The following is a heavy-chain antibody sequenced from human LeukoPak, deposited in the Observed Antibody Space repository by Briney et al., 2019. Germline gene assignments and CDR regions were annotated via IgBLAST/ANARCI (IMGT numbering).Heavy chain of an antibody. J-gene: IGHJ6*03. V-gene: IGHV4-61*02. CDR1: GGSISSGSYY. Sequence: SETLSLTCTVSGGSISSGSYYWSWIRQPAGKGLGWIGRIYSSGSTSYNPSLKSRVTISVDTSKNQFSLKLSSVTAADTAVYYCARDPGIMVRGSRRGYDDYYYYMDVWGKGTTVTISS. CDR3: ARDPGIMVRGSRRGYDDYYYYMDV. CDR2: IYSSGST. D-gene: IGHD3-10*01.